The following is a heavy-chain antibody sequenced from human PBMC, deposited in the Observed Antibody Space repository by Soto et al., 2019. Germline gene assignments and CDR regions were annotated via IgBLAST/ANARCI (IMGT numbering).Heavy chain of an antibody. CDR3: ARDISGSIDL. CDR1: GFTLRSSA. CDR2: TWHDGSNK. D-gene: IGHD1-26*01. V-gene: IGHV3-33*01. Sequence: GSLRLSCTSSGFTLRSSAIHWVRQAPGKGLEAVAFTWHDGSNKYYADSVKGRFSASRDSSNDVLYLQMDNLRDADTAVYCCARDISGSIDLWGQGTLGTVSS. J-gene: IGHJ5*02.